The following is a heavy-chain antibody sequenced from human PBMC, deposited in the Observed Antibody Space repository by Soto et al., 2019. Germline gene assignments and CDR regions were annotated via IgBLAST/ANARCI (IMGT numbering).Heavy chain of an antibody. CDR1: GGTFSSYA. J-gene: IGHJ5*02. V-gene: IGHV1-69*13. CDR2: IIPIFGTA. D-gene: IGHD4-17*01. Sequence: SVKVSCKASGGTFSSYAISWVRQAPGQGLEWMGGIIPIFGTANYAQKFQGRVTITADESTSTAYMELSSLRSEDTAVYYCASPRDYGDSNWFDPWGQGTLVTVSS. CDR3: ASPRDYGDSNWFDP.